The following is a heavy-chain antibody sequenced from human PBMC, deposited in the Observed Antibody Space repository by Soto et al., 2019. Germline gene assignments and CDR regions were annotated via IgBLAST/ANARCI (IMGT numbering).Heavy chain of an antibody. CDR1: GYTFTSYG. CDR2: ISAYNGNT. J-gene: IGHJ3*02. Sequence: ASVKVSCKASGYTFTSYGISWVRQAPGQGLEWMGWISAYNGNTNYAQKLQGRVTMTTDTSTSTAYMELRSLRSDDTAVYYCARDLPIMTMIVVTDAFDIWGQGTMGTVSS. D-gene: IGHD3-22*01. V-gene: IGHV1-18*01. CDR3: ARDLPIMTMIVVTDAFDI.